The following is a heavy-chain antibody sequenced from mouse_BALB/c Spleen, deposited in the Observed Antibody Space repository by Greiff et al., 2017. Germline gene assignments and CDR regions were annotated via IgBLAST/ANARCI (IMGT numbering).Heavy chain of an antibody. J-gene: IGHJ1*01. CDR1: GFAFSSYD. Sequence: EVMLVESGGGLVKPGGSLKLSCAASGFAFSSYDMSWVRQTPEKRLEWVAYISSGGGSTYYPDTVKGRFTISRDNAKNTLYLQMSSLKSEDTAMYYCARSPLITTVVDYWYFDVWGAGTTVTVSS. D-gene: IGHD1-1*01. CDR3: ARSPLITTVVDYWYFDV. CDR2: ISSGGGST. V-gene: IGHV5-12-1*01.